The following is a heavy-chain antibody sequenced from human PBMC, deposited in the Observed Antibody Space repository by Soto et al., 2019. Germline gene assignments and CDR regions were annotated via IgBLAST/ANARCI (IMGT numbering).Heavy chain of an antibody. J-gene: IGHJ4*02. CDR3: YTAMAKN. V-gene: IGHV3-9*01. CDR2: ISWNSGSI. D-gene: IGHD5-18*01. Sequence: PGGSLRLSCAASGFTFDDYAMHWVRQAPGKGLEWVSGISWNSGSIGYADSVKGRFTISRDNAKNSLYLQMNSLRAEDTAVYYCYTAMAKNWGQGTLVTVSS. CDR1: GFTFDDYA.